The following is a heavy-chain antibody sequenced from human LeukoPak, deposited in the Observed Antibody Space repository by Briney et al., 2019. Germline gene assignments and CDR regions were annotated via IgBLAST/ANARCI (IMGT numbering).Heavy chain of an antibody. V-gene: IGHV3-30*02. CDR3: ARDEDIAMVNFFDY. D-gene: IGHD5-18*01. J-gene: IGHJ4*02. CDR2: IRNDGSNK. Sequence: PGGSLRLSCAASGFTFISYGMHWVRQAPGKGLKRVVFIRNDGSNKYHAHSVKGRLTISRDNSQTTLYLHMNSLRAEDTAVYYCARDEDIAMVNFFDYWGQGNLVTVSS. CDR1: GFTFISYG.